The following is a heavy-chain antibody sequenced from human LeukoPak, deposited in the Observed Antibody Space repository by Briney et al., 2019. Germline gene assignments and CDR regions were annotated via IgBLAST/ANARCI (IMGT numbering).Heavy chain of an antibody. V-gene: IGHV4-34*01. Sequence: PSETLSLTCAVYGVSFSGYYWSWIRQPPGKGLEWIGEINHSGSTNYNPSLKSRVTISVDTSKNQFSLKLSSVTAADTAVYYCARGRSWYNYWGQGTLVTVSS. J-gene: IGHJ4*02. D-gene: IGHD6-13*01. CDR2: INHSGST. CDR3: ARGRSWYNY. CDR1: GVSFSGYY.